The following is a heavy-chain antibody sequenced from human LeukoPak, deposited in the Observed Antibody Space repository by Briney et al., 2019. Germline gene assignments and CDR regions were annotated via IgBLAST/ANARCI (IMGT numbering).Heavy chain of an antibody. D-gene: IGHD3-22*01. V-gene: IGHV4-4*07. CDR1: GASISTYY. Sequence: PSETLSLTCTVSGASISTYYWSWIRQPAGKGLEWIGRIYTSGSTNYNPSLKSRVTMSVGTSKNQFSLKLSSVTAADTAVYFCARDRVESSGYYYYYGLDVWGQGTTVTVSS. CDR3: ARDRVESSGYYYYYGLDV. CDR2: IYTSGST. J-gene: IGHJ6*02.